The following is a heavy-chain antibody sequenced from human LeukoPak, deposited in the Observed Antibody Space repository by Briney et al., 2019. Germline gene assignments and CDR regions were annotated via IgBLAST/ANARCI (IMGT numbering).Heavy chain of an antibody. CDR2: IYYSGNT. V-gene: IGHV4-59*11. J-gene: IGHJ6*03. D-gene: IGHD4-11*01. CDR3: AKAYSNYFSYSYYYMDV. CDR1: GGSISSHF. Sequence: SETLSLTCTVSGGSISSHFWTWMRQPPGKGLEYIGCIYYSGNTNYNPSLKSRVTISVDSSKNQFSLKVNSVTAADTAVYYCAKAYSNYFSYSYYYMDVWGKGTTVTVSS.